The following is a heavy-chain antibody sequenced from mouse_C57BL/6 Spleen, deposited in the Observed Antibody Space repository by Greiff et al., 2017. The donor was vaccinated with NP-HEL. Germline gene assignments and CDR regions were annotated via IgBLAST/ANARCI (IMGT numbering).Heavy chain of an antibody. V-gene: IGHV1-15*01. CDR3: TRWEPQYYAMDY. J-gene: IGHJ4*01. CDR1: GYTFTDYE. D-gene: IGHD3-1*01. Sequence: VQLQQSGAELVRPGASVTLSCKASGYTFTDYEMHWVKQTPVHGLEWIGAINPETGGTAYNQKFKGKAILTADKSSSTAYMELRSLTSEDSAVYYCTRWEPQYYAMDYWGQGTSVTVSS. CDR2: INPETGGT.